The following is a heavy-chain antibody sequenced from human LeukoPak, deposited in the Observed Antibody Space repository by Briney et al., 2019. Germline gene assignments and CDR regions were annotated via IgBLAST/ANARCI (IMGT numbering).Heavy chain of an antibody. CDR2: ISSSSSNI. CDR1: GFTFSSYS. D-gene: IGHD3-22*01. Sequence: GGSLRLSCAASGFTFSSYSMNWVRQAPGKGLEWVSSISSSSSNIYYADSVKGRFTISRDNSRDTLYLQMNSLRAEDTAVYYCAKDGDDSIDYWGQGTLVTVSS. V-gene: IGHV3-21*01. J-gene: IGHJ4*02. CDR3: AKDGDDSIDY.